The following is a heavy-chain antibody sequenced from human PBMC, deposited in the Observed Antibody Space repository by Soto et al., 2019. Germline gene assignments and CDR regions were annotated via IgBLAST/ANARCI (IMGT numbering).Heavy chain of an antibody. CDR1: GFIFRNYA. J-gene: IGHJ4*02. Sequence: EVQLEESGGGSVQLGESLRVSCVASGFIFRNYAMSWVRQAPGKGLEWVSSISGSGVGTYYADSVQGRFTISRDNSTNTLFLQLSSLRAEDTALYYCAKDVDTVGLSDGSGYFDLWGQGALVTVSS. CDR3: AKDVDTVGLSDGSGYFDL. D-gene: IGHD3-22*01. CDR2: ISGSGVGT. V-gene: IGHV3-23*04.